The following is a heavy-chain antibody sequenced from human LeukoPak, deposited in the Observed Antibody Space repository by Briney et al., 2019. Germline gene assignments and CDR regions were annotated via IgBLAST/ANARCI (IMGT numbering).Heavy chain of an antibody. V-gene: IGHV1-2*02. D-gene: IGHD2-2*02. CDR1: GYTFTGYY. J-gene: IGHJ4*02. CDR2: INPNSGGT. CDR3: ARTIPVTVIYYFDY. Sequence: GASVKVSCKASGYTFTGYYIHWVRQAPGQGLEWMGWINPNSGGTNYAQKFQGRVTMTRDTSISTAYMELSRLRSDDTAVYYCARTIPVTVIYYFDYWGRGTLVTVSS.